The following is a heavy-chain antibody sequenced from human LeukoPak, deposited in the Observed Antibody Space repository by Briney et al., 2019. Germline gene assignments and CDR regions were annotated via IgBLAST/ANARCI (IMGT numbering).Heavy chain of an antibody. D-gene: IGHD2-2*01. Sequence: PGGSLRLSCAASGFTFANYAMTWVRQAPGKGLEWVSTLSGSGGSTYYADSVKGRFTISRDNANNTLYLQMNSLRAEDTAVYYCANTGCSSTSCSPNYWGQGTLDTVSS. CDR1: GFTFANYA. CDR3: ANTGCSSTSCSPNY. J-gene: IGHJ4*02. CDR2: LSGSGGST. V-gene: IGHV3-23*01.